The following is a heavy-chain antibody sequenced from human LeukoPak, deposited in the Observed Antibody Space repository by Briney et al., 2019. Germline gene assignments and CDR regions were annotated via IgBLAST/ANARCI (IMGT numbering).Heavy chain of an antibody. D-gene: IGHD3-3*01. CDR1: GFTFRIYA. CDR3: ARRGSEWNSYFYPMDV. J-gene: IGHJ6*02. V-gene: IGHV3-23*01. Sequence: PGSSLRLSCAASGFTFRIYAMSWVRQAPGKGLKWVSGISGSDAGTFYADSVMGRFTISRDNSMNTLYLQMNNVRAEDAAIYFCARRGSEWNSYFYPMDVWGQGTTVTVSS. CDR2: ISGSDAGT.